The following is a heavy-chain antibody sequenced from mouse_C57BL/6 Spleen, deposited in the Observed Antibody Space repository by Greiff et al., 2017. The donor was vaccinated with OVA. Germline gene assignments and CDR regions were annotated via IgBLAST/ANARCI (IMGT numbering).Heavy chain of an antibody. Sequence: EVKLQESGPGLAKPSQTLSLTCSVTGYSITSAYWHWIRNFPGNKLEYMGYISYSGSTYYNPSLKSRISITRDTSKNQYYLQLNSVTTEDTATYYCARSDRNFPFDYWGQGTTLTVSS. V-gene: IGHV3-8*01. CDR2: ISYSGST. J-gene: IGHJ2*01. CDR1: GYSITSAY. CDR3: ARSDRNFPFDY. D-gene: IGHD2-14*01.